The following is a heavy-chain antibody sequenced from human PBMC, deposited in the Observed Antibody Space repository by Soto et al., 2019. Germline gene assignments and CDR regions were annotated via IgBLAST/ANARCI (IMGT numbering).Heavy chain of an antibody. CDR2: IIPILGIA. V-gene: IGHV1-69*02. CDR1: GGTFSSYT. CDR3: ASQAGGSYDY. Sequence: QVQLVQSGAEVKKPGSSVKVSCKASGGTFSSYTISWVRQAPGQGLEWMGRIIPILGIANYAQKFQGRVTITADKSTSTAYMELSRLRSEDTAVYCCASQAGGSYDYWGQGTLVTVSS. J-gene: IGHJ4*02. D-gene: IGHD1-26*01.